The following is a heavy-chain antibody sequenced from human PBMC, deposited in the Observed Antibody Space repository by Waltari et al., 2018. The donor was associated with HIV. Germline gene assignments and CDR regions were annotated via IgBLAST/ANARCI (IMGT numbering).Heavy chain of an antibody. V-gene: IGHV4-61*02. D-gene: IGHD2-15*01. CDR3: ARGSPGAPSHAFDI. CDR1: GGSISSGSYY. J-gene: IGHJ3*02. Sequence: QVQLQESGPGLVKPSQTLSLTCTVSGGSISSGSYYWSWIRQPAGKGLEWIGRIYTSGRTNYNPSLKSRVTISVDTSKNQFSLKLSSVTAADTAVYYCARGSPGAPSHAFDIWGQGTMVTVSS. CDR2: IYTSGRT.